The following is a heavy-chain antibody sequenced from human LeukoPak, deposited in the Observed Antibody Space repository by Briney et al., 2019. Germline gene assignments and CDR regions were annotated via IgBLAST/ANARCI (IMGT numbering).Heavy chain of an antibody. J-gene: IGHJ6*03. CDR1: GYIFTSYY. CDR2: INPRGGST. V-gene: IGHV1-46*01. D-gene: IGHD3-3*01. CDR3: ARDSEWSPLIRAGQYYYMDV. Sequence: ASVKVSCKASGYIFTSYYMHWVRQAPGQGLEWVGIINPRGGSTSYAQKFQGRVTMTRDTSTSTVYMELSGLRSDDTAVYYCARDSEWSPLIRAGQYYYMDVWAKGTTVTVSS.